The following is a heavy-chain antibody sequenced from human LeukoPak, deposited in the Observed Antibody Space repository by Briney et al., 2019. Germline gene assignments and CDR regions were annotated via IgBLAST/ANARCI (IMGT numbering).Heavy chain of an antibody. CDR3: ARGYCSSTSCQYYFDY. J-gene: IGHJ4*02. Sequence: AASVKLCCKASGYTFTSYAIHWVRHAPAQRLEWLRWINAGNGNTNYSQKDHGRVIITSDTSATTAYMELTSLRSEDTAVYFCARGYCSSTSCQYYFDYWGQGTLVTVSS. CDR1: GYTFTSYA. CDR2: INAGNGNT. D-gene: IGHD2-2*01. V-gene: IGHV1-3*01.